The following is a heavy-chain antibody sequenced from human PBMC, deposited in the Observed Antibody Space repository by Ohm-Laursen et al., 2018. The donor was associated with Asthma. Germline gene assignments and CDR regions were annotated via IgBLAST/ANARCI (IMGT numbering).Heavy chain of an antibody. CDR2: ISGSGGST. D-gene: IGHD3-9*01. CDR1: GFTFSSYA. J-gene: IGHJ4*02. Sequence: SLRLSCSASGFTFSSYAMSWVRQAPGKGLEWVSAISGSGGSTYYADSVKGRFTISRDNSKNTLYLQMNSLRAEDTAVYYCAAQYYDILTGYTLDYWGQGTMVTVSP. CDR3: AAQYYDILTGYTLDY. V-gene: IGHV3-23*01.